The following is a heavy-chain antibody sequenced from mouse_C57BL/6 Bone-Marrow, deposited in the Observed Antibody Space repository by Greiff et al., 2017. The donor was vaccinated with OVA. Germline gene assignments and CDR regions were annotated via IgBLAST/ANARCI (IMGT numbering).Heavy chain of an antibody. Sequence: VQLQQPGAELVRPGSSVKLSCKASGYTFTSYWMHWVKQRPIQGLEWIGNIDPSDSETHYNQKFKDKATLTVDKSSSTAYMQLSSLTSADSAVYYCARREDEYLGDYYAMDYWGQGTSVTVSS. V-gene: IGHV1-52*01. D-gene: IGHD5-1*01. CDR3: ARREDEYLGDYYAMDY. J-gene: IGHJ4*01. CDR1: GYTFTSYW. CDR2: IDPSDSET.